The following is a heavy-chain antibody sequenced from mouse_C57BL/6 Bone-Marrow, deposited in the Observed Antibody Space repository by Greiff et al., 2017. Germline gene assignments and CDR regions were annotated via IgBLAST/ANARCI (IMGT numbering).Heavy chain of an antibody. CDR3: AQAY. J-gene: IGHJ3*01. Sequence: EVKLQQSGPELVKPGASVKISCKASGYTFTDYYMNWVKQSHGKSLEWIGDINPNNGGTSYNQKFKGKATLTVDKSSSTAYMELRSLTSEDSAVYYCAQAYWGQGTLVTVSA. CDR1: GYTFTDYY. CDR2: INPNNGGT. V-gene: IGHV1-26*01.